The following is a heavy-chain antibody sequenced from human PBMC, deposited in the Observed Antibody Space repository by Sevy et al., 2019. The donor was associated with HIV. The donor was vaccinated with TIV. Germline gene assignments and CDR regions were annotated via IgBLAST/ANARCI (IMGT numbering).Heavy chain of an antibody. CDR1: GFTFDDFA. Sequence: GGSLRLSCAASGFTFDDFAMHWVRQVPGKGLEWVSGLNWDSGSVAYADSVKGRFTISRDNAKNALFLQMNSLRAEDTDLYYCAKDIGATGIAVVANWGQGIQVTVS. V-gene: IGHV3-9*01. J-gene: IGHJ4*02. CDR3: AKDIGATGIAVVAN. D-gene: IGHD6-19*01. CDR2: LNWDSGSV.